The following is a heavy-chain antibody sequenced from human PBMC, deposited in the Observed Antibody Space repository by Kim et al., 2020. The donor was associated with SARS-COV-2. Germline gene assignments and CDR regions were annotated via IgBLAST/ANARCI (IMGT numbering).Heavy chain of an antibody. CDR2: ISYDGSNK. Sequence: GGSLRLSCAASGFTFSSYGMHWVRQAPGKGLEWVAVISYDGSNKYYADSVKGRFTISRDNSKNTLYLQMNSLRAEDTAVYYCAKEGYEASYVVRGVIITWLNKYYYYGMDVWGQGTTVTVSS. CDR1: GFTFSSYG. CDR3: AKEGYEASYVVRGVIITWLNKYYYYGMDV. J-gene: IGHJ6*02. D-gene: IGHD3-10*01. V-gene: IGHV3-30*18.